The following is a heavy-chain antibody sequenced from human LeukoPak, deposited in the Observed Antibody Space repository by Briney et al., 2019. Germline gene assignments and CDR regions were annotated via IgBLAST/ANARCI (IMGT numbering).Heavy chain of an antibody. CDR1: GFTFSSYS. CDR3: AKDGRYYDSSGNFDY. V-gene: IGHV3-21*04. J-gene: IGHJ4*02. D-gene: IGHD3-22*01. Sequence: GGSLRLSCAASGFTFSSYSMNWVRQAPGKGLEWVSSISSSSSYIYYADSVKGRFTISRDNAKNSLYLQMNSLRAEDTALYYCAKDGRYYDSSGNFDYWGQGTLVTVSS. CDR2: ISSSSSYI.